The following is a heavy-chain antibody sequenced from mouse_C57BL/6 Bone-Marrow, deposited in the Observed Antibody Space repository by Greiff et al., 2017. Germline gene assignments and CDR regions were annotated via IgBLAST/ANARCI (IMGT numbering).Heavy chain of an antibody. CDR2: INPNNGGT. CDR1: GYTFTDYN. CDR3: ARGAVVAHWYFDV. D-gene: IGHD1-1*01. V-gene: IGHV1-18*01. J-gene: IGHJ1*03. Sequence: EVQLQQSGPELVKPGASVKIPCKASGYTFTDYNMDWVKQSHGKSLEWIGDINPNNGGTIYNQKFKGKATLTVDKSSSTAYMELRSLTSEDTAVYCCARGAVVAHWYFDVWGTGTTVTVSS.